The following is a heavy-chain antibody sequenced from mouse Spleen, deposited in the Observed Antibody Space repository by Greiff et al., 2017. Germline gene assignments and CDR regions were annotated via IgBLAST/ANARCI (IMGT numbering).Heavy chain of an antibody. CDR3: ARPNGNSWFAY. Sequence: QVQLQQSGPELVKPGASVKISCKASGYSFTSYYIHWVKQRPGQGLEWIGWIYPGSGNTKYNEKFKGKATLTADTSSSTAYMQLSSLTSEDSAVYYCARPNGNSWFAYWGQGTLVTVSA. CDR2: IYPGSGNT. D-gene: IGHD2-1*01. V-gene: IGHV1-66*01. CDR1: GYSFTSYY. J-gene: IGHJ3*01.